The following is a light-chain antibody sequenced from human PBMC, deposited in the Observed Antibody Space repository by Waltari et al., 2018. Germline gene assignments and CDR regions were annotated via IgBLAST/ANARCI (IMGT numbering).Light chain of an antibody. CDR2: DAS. V-gene: IGKV1-33*01. Sequence: DIQMTQSPSSLSASVGDRFTIPCKASQDISNHLNWYQQKPGKAPNLVIYDASNLETGVPSRFSGSGSGTDFTFTIASLQPEDIATYHCQQYDNPPYTFGQGTKLEI. CDR1: QDISNH. CDR3: QQYDNPPYT. J-gene: IGKJ2*01.